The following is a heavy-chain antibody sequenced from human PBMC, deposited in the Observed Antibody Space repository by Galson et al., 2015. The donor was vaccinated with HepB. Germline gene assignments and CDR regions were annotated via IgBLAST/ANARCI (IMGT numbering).Heavy chain of an antibody. V-gene: IGHV3-48*02. CDR1: GFTFSSYT. D-gene: IGHD1-26*01. CDR2: ISTDSSTI. J-gene: IGHJ4*02. CDR3: AKGWVPATLIDS. Sequence: SLRLSCAASGFTFSSYTMNWVRQAPGKGLEWLSYISTDSSTIYYADSVKGRFTISRDNAKNSLYLQMHSLRDEDTAVYYCAKGWVPATLIDSWGQGTLITVSS.